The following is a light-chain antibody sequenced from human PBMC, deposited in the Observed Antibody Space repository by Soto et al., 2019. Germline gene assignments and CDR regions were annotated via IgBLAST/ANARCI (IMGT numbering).Light chain of an antibody. CDR2: EVT. Sequence: QPVLTHPASVSGSPGQSISISCSGTSSDVGTYNLVSWYQQYPGKAPRLMIYEVTKRPSGVSNRFSGSKSGNTASLTISGLQPEDEADYYCCSYAGSSSSIFGTVTKVTVL. CDR3: CSYAGSSSSI. J-gene: IGLJ1*01. V-gene: IGLV2-23*02. CDR1: SSDVGTYNL.